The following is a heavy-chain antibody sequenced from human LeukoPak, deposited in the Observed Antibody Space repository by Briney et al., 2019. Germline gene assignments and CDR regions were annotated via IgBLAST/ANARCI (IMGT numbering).Heavy chain of an antibody. CDR1: GFTFSSYG. CDR3: ARDGTYYYDSSGYYSFDY. V-gene: IGHV3-33*01. J-gene: IGHJ4*02. Sequence: TGGSLRLSCAASGFTFSSYGMHWARQAPGKGLEWVAVIWYDGSNKYYADSVKGRFTISRDNSKNTLYLQMNSLRAEDTAVYYCARDGTYYYDSSGYYSFDYWGQGTLVTVSS. D-gene: IGHD3-22*01. CDR2: IWYDGSNK.